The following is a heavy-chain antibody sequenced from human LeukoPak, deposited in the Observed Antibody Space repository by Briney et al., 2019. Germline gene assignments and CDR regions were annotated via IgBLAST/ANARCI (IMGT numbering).Heavy chain of an antibody. CDR3: ANLVKRDREY. J-gene: IGHJ4*02. V-gene: IGHV3-23*01. Sequence: RGGSLRHSCAASGFSFSSYTRSWVRQAPGEGLEWVAAISCSDGSTYYAVPGKRRCTISRDKSKNTLYLQMTNLQAEDTAVYYCANLVKRDREYWGQGTLVSVSS. D-gene: IGHD3-16*02. CDR1: GFSFSSYT. CDR2: ISCSDGST.